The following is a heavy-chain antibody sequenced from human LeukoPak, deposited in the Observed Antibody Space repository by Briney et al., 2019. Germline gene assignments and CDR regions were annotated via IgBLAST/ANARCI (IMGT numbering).Heavy chain of an antibody. CDR1: GFTFSSYG. CDR3: ARDWWLLDY. V-gene: IGHV3-48*04. J-gene: IGHJ4*02. D-gene: IGHD5-12*01. CDR2: ISSSGSTI. Sequence: GGSLRLSCAASGFTFSSYGMHWVRQAPGKGLEWVSYISSSGSTIYYADSVKGRFTISRDNAKNSLYLQMNSLRAEDTAAYYCARDWWLLDYWGQGTLVTVSS.